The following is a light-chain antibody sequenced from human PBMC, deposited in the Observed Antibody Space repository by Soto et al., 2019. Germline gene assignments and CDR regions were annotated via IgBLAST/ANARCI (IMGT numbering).Light chain of an antibody. J-gene: IGKJ1*01. V-gene: IGKV3-15*01. Sequence: EIVMTQSPATLSVSPGERATLSCRASQSVSSNLAWYQQKPGQAPRLLIYGASTRATGVPARFSGSGSGTEFTLTISSLQSEDFAVYYCQQYKNWPSWTFGQGTKAEIK. CDR3: QQYKNWPSWT. CDR2: GAS. CDR1: QSVSSN.